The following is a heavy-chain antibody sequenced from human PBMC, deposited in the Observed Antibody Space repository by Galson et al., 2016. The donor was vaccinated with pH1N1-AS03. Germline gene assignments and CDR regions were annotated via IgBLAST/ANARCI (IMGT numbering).Heavy chain of an antibody. CDR1: GYIFTSFW. D-gene: IGHD2-15*01. CDR3: AKRYGYYFDY. J-gene: IGHJ4*02. V-gene: IGHV5-51*01. CDR2: IYPDDSDT. Sequence: QSGAEVTKPGDSLTISCQASGYIFTSFWIGWVRQMPGKGLEWMGIIYPDDSDTRYSPSFQGQVTISADESITTAYLQWTSLKASGTAIYYCAKRYGYYFDYWGQGTPVTVSS.